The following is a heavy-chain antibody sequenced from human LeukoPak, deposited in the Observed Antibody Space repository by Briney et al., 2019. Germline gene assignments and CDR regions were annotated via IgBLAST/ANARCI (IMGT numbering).Heavy chain of an antibody. Sequence: PGGSLRLSCAASGFTFSSYWMHWVRQAPGKGLVWVSRINSDGSSTSYADSVKGRFTISRDNAKNTLYLQMNSLRAEDTAVYYCARERVVVTAIEDCYYGMDVWAKGPRSPSP. D-gene: IGHD2-21*02. CDR1: GFTFSSYW. CDR3: ARERVVVTAIEDCYYGMDV. CDR2: INSDGSST. J-gene: IGHJ6*02. V-gene: IGHV3-74*01.